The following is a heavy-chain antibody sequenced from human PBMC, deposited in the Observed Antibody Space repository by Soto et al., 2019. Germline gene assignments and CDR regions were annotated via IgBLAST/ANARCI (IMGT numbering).Heavy chain of an antibody. CDR1: GFTFSSYW. Sequence: GGSLRLSCAASGFTFSSYWMIWVRQAPGNGLEWVANKKQDGSEKYYLDSLKGRFNISRDNAKNSLYLQMNSLRAEDTAVYYCADIAAAGNDAFDIWGQGTMVTVSS. D-gene: IGHD6-13*01. CDR3: ADIAAAGNDAFDI. J-gene: IGHJ3*02. CDR2: KKQDGSEK. V-gene: IGHV3-7*03.